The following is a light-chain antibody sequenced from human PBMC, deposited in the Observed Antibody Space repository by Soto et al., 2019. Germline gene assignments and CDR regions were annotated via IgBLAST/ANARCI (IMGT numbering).Light chain of an antibody. V-gene: IGKV3-20*01. CDR3: QQYYDWPPT. CDR1: QSVTSNS. CDR2: GAS. Sequence: ENVLTQSPGTLSLSLGERATLSCRASQSVTSNSLSWYQQKPGQAPRLLIYGASTRVTGIPDRFSGSGSGTEFTFTISRLEPEDFALYYCQQYYDWPPTFGQGTKVDIK. J-gene: IGKJ1*01.